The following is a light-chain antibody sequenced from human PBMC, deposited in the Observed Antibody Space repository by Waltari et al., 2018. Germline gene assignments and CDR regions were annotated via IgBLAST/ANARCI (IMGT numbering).Light chain of an antibody. Sequence: DIQMTQSPSSLSASVGDRVTITCRAGQSITIYLNWYQHKPGKAPKLLIYAASSLQGGVPTRFSGSGSGTDFNLTISTLQPEDFATYYCQQSYSALTFGGGTKVEIK. CDR2: AAS. V-gene: IGKV1-39*01. J-gene: IGKJ4*01. CDR3: QQSYSALT. CDR1: QSITIY.